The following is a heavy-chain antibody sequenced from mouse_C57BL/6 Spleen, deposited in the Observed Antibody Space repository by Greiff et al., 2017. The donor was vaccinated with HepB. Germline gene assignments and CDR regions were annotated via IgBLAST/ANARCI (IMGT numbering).Heavy chain of an antibody. J-gene: IGHJ3*01. CDR1: GYTLTSYW. V-gene: IGHV1-52*01. CDR2: IDPSDSET. CDR3: ARHDGYYPLAY. D-gene: IGHD2-3*01. Sequence: VQLQQPGAELVRPGSTVKLTCKASGYTLTSYWLHWVKQRPIQGLEWIGNIDPSDSETHYNQKFKDKATLTVDKSSSTAYMQLSSLTSEDSAVYYCARHDGYYPLAYWGEGTLVTVSA.